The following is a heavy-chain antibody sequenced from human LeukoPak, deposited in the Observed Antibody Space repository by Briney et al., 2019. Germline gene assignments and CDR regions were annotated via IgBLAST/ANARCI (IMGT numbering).Heavy chain of an antibody. D-gene: IGHD3-10*01. CDR3: ARDLVREVISSYYYYGMDV. CDR2: INPSGGST. J-gene: IGHJ6*02. CDR1: GYTFTSYY. V-gene: IGHV1-46*01. Sequence: ASVKVSCKASGYTFTSYYMHWVRQAPGQGLEWMGVINPSGGSTSYAQKFQGRVTMTRDTSTSTVYMELSSLRSEDTAVYYCARDLVREVISSYYYYGMDVWGQGTTVTVSS.